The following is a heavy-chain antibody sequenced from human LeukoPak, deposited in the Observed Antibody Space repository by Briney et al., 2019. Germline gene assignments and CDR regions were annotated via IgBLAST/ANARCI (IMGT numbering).Heavy chain of an antibody. CDR2: IWYDGSNK. Sequence: GGSLRLSCAASGFTFSSYGMHWVRQAPGKGLEWVAVIWYDGSNKHYADSVKGRFTISRDNSKNTLYLQMGSLRAEDMAVYYCARESPRYYYMDVWGKGTTVTVSS. V-gene: IGHV3-33*01. CDR3: ARESPRYYYMDV. J-gene: IGHJ6*03. CDR1: GFTFSSYG.